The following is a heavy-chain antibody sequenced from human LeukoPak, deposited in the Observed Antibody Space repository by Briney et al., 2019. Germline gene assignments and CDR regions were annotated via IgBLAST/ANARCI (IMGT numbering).Heavy chain of an antibody. V-gene: IGHV4-34*01. Sequence: SETLSLTCAVYGGYFSGYYWSWIRQPPGKGLEWIGEINHSGSTNYNPSLKSRVTISVDTSKNQFSLKLSSVTAADTAVYYCARDPWGRGVPQAFDYWGQGTLVTVSS. CDR2: INHSGST. D-gene: IGHD3-10*01. CDR1: GGYFSGYY. CDR3: ARDPWGRGVPQAFDY. J-gene: IGHJ4*02.